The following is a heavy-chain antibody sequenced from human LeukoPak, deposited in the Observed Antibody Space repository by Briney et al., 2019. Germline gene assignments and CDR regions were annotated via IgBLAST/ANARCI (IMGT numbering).Heavy chain of an antibody. V-gene: IGHV3-21*01. CDR1: GFMFSSYW. CDR2: ISSSSSYI. CDR3: AKDWDDYYGSGSYFDY. J-gene: IGHJ4*02. D-gene: IGHD3-10*01. Sequence: GGSLRLSCAASGFMFSSYWMSWVRQAPGKGLEWVSSISSSSSYIYYADSVRGRFTISRDNAKNSLYLQMNSLRAEDTAVYYCAKDWDDYYGSGSYFDYWGQGTLVTVSS.